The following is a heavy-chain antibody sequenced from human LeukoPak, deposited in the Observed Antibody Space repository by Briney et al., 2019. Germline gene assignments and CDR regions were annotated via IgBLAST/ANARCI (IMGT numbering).Heavy chain of an antibody. Sequence: SETLSLTCTVSGGSISSGSYYWSWIRQPAGKGLEWIGRIYTSGSTNYNPSLKSRVTISVDTSKNQFSLKLSSVTAADTAVYYCARHGPLGVAAAGIWYFDLWGRGTLVTVSS. CDR2: IYTSGST. D-gene: IGHD6-13*01. V-gene: IGHV4-61*02. CDR1: GGSISSGSYY. CDR3: ARHGPLGVAAAGIWYFDL. J-gene: IGHJ2*01.